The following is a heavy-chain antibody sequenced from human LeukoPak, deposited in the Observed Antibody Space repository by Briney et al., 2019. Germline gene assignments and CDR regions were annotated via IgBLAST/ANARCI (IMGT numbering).Heavy chain of an antibody. D-gene: IGHD6-6*01. Sequence: ASVKVSCKASGYTFTSYDINWVRQATGQGLEWMGRMNPNSGNTGYAQKFQGRVTMTRNTSISTAYMELSSLRSEDTAVYYCARAGSSPWYYYYGMDVWGQGTTVTVSS. CDR1: GYTFTSYD. CDR3: ARAGSSPWYYYYGMDV. V-gene: IGHV1-8*01. CDR2: MNPNSGNT. J-gene: IGHJ6*02.